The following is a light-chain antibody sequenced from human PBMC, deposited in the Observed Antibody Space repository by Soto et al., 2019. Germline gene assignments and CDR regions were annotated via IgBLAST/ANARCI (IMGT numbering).Light chain of an antibody. Sequence: QSVLTQPASVSGSPGQSITIACTGTSSDVGGYNHVSWYQVHPGKAPRLVIYDVSIRPPAVSDRFSGSTSGNTASLTISGLQDEDEVYYYCSSCTPARTVVFGGGTKLTVL. CDR3: SSCTPARTVV. CDR2: DVS. J-gene: IGLJ3*02. V-gene: IGLV2-14*03. CDR1: SSDVGGYNH.